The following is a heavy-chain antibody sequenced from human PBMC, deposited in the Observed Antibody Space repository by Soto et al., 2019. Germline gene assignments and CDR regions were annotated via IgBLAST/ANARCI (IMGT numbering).Heavy chain of an antibody. CDR3: AKRGYCGGDCRHFDY. Sequence: VQLLESGGGLVQSGGSLRLSCAASGFTFSNSDMHWVRQAPGKGLQWVSAITGSGGSTYYADSVKGRFTISRDNSKSTLYLQMNSLRAEDTAVFYCAKRGYCGGDCRHFDYWGPGTLVTVSS. J-gene: IGHJ4*02. V-gene: IGHV3-23*01. CDR2: ITGSGGST. CDR1: GFTFSNSD. D-gene: IGHD2-21*02.